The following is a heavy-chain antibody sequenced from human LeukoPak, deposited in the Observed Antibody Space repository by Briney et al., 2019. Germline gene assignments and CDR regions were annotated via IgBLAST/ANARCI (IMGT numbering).Heavy chain of an antibody. V-gene: IGHV3-11*05. CDR2: ISSTSTYT. CDR1: GFTFSDYY. CDR3: AKEFCSGGSCNLDY. D-gene: IGHD2-15*01. Sequence: PGGSLRLSCAASGFTFSDYYMSWVRQAPGKGLEWVSYISSTSTYTNYADSVKGGFTISRDNAKNSLYLQMNSLRAEDTAVYYCAKEFCSGGSCNLDYWGQGTLVTVSP. J-gene: IGHJ4*02.